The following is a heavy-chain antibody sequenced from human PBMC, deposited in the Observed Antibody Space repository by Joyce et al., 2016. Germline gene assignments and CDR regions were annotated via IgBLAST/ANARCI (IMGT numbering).Heavy chain of an antibody. V-gene: IGHV1-18*01. Sequence: QVQLVQSGAEVKRPGASVKVSCRVAGSSFSDYGVSWVRQAPGKGLEWMGWISGYNGNTNYAQKFQGRVTLTTNTFTNTAQMELRSLGSDDTAIYYGARDKRDSWNRYFDLWGRGTLVTVSS. D-gene: IGHD1-1*01. CDR2: ISGYNGNT. CDR1: GSSFSDYG. J-gene: IGHJ2*01. CDR3: ARDKRDSWNRYFDL.